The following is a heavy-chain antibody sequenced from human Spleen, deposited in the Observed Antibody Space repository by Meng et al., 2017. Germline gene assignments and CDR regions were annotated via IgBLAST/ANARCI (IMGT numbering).Heavy chain of an antibody. CDR2: ILYDGSIK. Sequence: QVQLVESGGGLVKPGGSLRLSCAASGLTFRSHGMHWVRQAPGKGLEWVAAILYDGSIKFYADSVKGRFIISRDNSKNTLSLQMNSLRAEDTAVYYCAISFGGRVGGQGTLVTVSS. V-gene: IGHV3-30*03. CDR1: GLTFRSHG. CDR3: AISFGGRV. D-gene: IGHD3-16*01. J-gene: IGHJ4*02.